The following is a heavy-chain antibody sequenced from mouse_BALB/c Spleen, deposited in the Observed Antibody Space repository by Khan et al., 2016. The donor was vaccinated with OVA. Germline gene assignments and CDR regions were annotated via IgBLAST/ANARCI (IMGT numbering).Heavy chain of an antibody. J-gene: IGHJ2*01. D-gene: IGHD1-2*01. CDR3: ARDSYGYMGYFDY. Sequence: EVELVESGGGLVQPGGSRKLSCAASGFTFSSFGMHWVRQAPEKGLEWVAYISSGSNTTYYAATLKGRFTISRDNPKKTLFLQRTSLRSEDTAMYYCARDSYGYMGYFDYWGQGTTLTVSS. CDR2: ISSGSNTT. V-gene: IGHV5-17*02. CDR1: GFTFSSFG.